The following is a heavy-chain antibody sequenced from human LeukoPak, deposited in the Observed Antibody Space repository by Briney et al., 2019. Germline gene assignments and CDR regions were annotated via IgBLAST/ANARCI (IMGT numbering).Heavy chain of an antibody. V-gene: IGHV4-59*11. Sequence: PSETLSLTCTVSGGSISSHYWSWIRQPPGKGLEWIGYMYYNGSMNYNPSLKSRVTISADTSKNQFSLKLNSVTAADAAVYYCAKSNGYGLVDIWGQGTMVTVSS. CDR2: MYYNGSM. CDR3: AKSNGYGLVDI. D-gene: IGHD3-10*01. J-gene: IGHJ3*02. CDR1: GGSISSHY.